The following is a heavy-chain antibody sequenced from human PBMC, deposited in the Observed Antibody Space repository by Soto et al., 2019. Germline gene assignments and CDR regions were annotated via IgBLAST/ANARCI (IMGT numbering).Heavy chain of an antibody. CDR2: IIPIFGTA. Sequence: QVQLVQSGAEVKKPGSSVKVSCKASGGTFSSYAISWVRQAPGQGLEWMGGIIPIFGTANYAQKSQGRVTITAAESTSTAYMELSSLRSEDTNVYYCARGGGWLKTNWFDSWGQGTLVTVSS. D-gene: IGHD5-12*01. V-gene: IGHV1-69*12. CDR3: ARGGGWLKTNWFDS. CDR1: GGTFSSYA. J-gene: IGHJ5*01.